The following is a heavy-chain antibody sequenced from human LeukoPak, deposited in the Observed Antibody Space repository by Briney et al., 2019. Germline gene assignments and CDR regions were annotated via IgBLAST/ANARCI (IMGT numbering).Heavy chain of an antibody. CDR2: IYYSGST. D-gene: IGHD3-10*01. CDR3: ARQVDYYNSGSYGRPFDY. CDR1: GGSISSSSYY. Sequence: PSETLSLTCTVSGGSISSSSYYWGWIRQPPGKGLEWIGSIYYSGSTYYNPSLKSRVTISVDTSKNQFSLKLSSVTAADTAVYYCARQVDYYNSGSYGRPFDYWGQGTLVTVSS. J-gene: IGHJ4*02. V-gene: IGHV4-39*01.